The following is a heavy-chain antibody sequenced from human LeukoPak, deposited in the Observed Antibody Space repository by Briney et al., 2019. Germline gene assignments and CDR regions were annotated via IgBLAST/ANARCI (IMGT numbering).Heavy chain of an antibody. CDR2: ISSSGSTI. D-gene: IGHD3-16*02. J-gene: IGHJ4*02. Sequence: PGGSLRLSCAASGFTFSSYEMNWVRQAPGKGLEWVSYISSSGSTIYYADSVKGRFTISRDNVKTSLYLPMNSLRAEDTAVYYCARKTGYDYVWGSYRQSNWGQGTLVTVSS. CDR3: ARKTGYDYVWGSYRQSN. CDR1: GFTFSSYE. V-gene: IGHV3-48*03.